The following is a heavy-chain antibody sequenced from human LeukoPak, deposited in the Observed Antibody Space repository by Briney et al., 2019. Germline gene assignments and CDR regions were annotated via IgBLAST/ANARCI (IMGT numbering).Heavy chain of an antibody. J-gene: IGHJ3*02. CDR3: AKDLGDYGDRVVAFDI. V-gene: IGHV3-23*01. CDR2: ISGSGGST. D-gene: IGHD4-17*01. CDR1: GFTFSSYA. Sequence: PGGSLRLSCAASGFTFSSYAMSWVRQAPGKGLEWVSAISGSGGSTYYADSVKGRFTISRDNSKNTLYLQMNSLRAEDTAVYYCAKDLGDYGDRVVAFDIWGQGTMVTVSS.